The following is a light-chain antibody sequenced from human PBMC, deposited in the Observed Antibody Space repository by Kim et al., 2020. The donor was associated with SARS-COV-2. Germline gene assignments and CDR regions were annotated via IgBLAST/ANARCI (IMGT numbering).Light chain of an antibody. V-gene: IGLV1-40*01. Sequence: QGVTISCTGRSSNIGGGYAGHWYQQLPGTAPILLIYGNSNRPSGVPDRFSGSKSGTSASLAITGLQAEDEADYYCQSYDSSLSGVVFGGGTQLTVL. J-gene: IGLJ2*01. CDR2: GNS. CDR3: QSYDSSLSGVV. CDR1: SSNIGGGYA.